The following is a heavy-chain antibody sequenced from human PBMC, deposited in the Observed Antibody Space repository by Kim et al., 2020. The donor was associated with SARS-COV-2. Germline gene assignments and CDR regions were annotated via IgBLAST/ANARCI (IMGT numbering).Heavy chain of an antibody. D-gene: IGHD3-10*01. Sequence: CVGSVKCRFTVTRDKARNSLDLQMNSLRVEDTAVYYCARGDYHGSGAHADYWGQGTLVTVSS. J-gene: IGHJ4*02. V-gene: IGHV3-9*01. CDR3: ARGDYHGSGAHADY.